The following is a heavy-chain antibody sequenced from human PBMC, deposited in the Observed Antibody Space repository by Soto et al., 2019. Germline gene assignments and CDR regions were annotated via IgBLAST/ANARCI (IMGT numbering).Heavy chain of an antibody. CDR1: GFSLSTSGMC. D-gene: IGHD3-3*01. V-gene: IGHV2-70*11. Sequence: SGPTLVNPTQTLTLTCTFSGFSLSTSGMCVSWIRQPPGKALEWLARIDWDDDKYYSTSLKTRLTISKDTSKNQVVLTMTNMDPVDTATYYCARTYYDFWSGYFPDWGQGTLVTVSS. CDR2: IDWDDDK. CDR3: ARTYYDFWSGYFPD. J-gene: IGHJ4*02.